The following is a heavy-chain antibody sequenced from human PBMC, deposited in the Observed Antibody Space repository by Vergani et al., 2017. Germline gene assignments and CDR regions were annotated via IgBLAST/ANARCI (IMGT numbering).Heavy chain of an antibody. J-gene: IGHJ4*02. CDR2: IQKDGIDK. Sequence: HVQMVESGGGVVQPGRSLRLSCAVSGCRFSDYGMHWVRQAPGKGLEWVAFIQKDGIDKFYADSVRGRFTISRDISKNTLYLEMNSLSAEDTALYHCVKDHPVFDEWGRGTLVSVS. CDR1: GCRFSDYG. V-gene: IGHV3-30*18. CDR3: VKDHPVFDE.